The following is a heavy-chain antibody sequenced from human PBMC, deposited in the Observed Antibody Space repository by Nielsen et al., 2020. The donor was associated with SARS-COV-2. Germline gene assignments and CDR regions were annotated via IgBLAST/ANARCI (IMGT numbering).Heavy chain of an antibody. Sequence: ASVKVSCKASGYTFTSYGISWVRQAPGQGLEWMGWISAYNGNTNYAQKLQGRVTMTTDTSTSTAYMELSSLRSEDTAVYYCATGESDGYNGGVDYWGQGTLVTVSS. CDR2: ISAYNGNT. CDR1: GYTFTSYG. D-gene: IGHD5-24*01. J-gene: IGHJ4*02. V-gene: IGHV1-18*01. CDR3: ATGESDGYNGGVDY.